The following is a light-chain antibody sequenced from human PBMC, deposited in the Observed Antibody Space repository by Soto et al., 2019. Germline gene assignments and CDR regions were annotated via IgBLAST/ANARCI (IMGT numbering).Light chain of an antibody. V-gene: IGKV3-20*01. CDR2: GAS. J-gene: IGKJ1*01. Sequence: VVLTQSPATLSLSPGDTATLSCGASQSVSSNFLAWYQQKPGQAPRLLIYGASNRAAGIPDRFSGSGSGTDFTLTISRLEPEDFAVYYCHQYSSSRRTFGQGTKVDIK. CDR1: QSVSSNF. CDR3: HQYSSSRRT.